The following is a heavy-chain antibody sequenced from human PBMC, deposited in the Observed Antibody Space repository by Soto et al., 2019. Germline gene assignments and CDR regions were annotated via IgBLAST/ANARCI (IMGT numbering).Heavy chain of an antibody. CDR2: IYYSGST. V-gene: IGHV4-30-4*01. CDR1: GGSISSGDYY. J-gene: IGHJ5*02. CDR3: ARGAVPTNLSGFDP. Sequence: TLSLTCTVSGGSISSGDYYWRWIRQPPGKGLEWIGYIYYSGSTYYNPSLKSRVTISVDTSKNQFSLKLSSVTAADTAVYYCARGAVPTNLSGFDPWGQGTQVTVSS. D-gene: IGHD4-17*01.